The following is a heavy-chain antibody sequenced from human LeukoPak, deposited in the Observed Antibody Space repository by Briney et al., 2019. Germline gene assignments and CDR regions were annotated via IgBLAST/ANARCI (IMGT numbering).Heavy chain of an antibody. J-gene: IGHJ4*02. CDR3: AKVSAEGLYYFDY. V-gene: IGHV1-69*01. D-gene: IGHD2-2*01. Sequence: SVKVSCKASGGTFSSYAISWVRQAPGQGLEWMGGIIPIFGTANYAQKFQGRVSITADESTSTAYMELSSLRSEDTAVYYCAKVSAEGLYYFDYWGQGTLVTVSS. CDR2: IIPIFGTA. CDR1: GGTFSSYA.